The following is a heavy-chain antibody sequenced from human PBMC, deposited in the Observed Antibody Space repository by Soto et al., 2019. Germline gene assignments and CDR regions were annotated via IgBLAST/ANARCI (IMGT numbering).Heavy chain of an antibody. CDR1: GYTFTSYG. J-gene: IGHJ5*02. CDR2: INAANGDT. Sequence: ASVKVSCKASGYTFTSYGIRWVRQAPGQRLEWMGWINAANGDTKYSPKFQGRVTITRDTSASTAYMELSSLRSEDTAVYYCVRRHVSATGIDWFDPWGQGTLVTVS. V-gene: IGHV1-3*01. CDR3: VRRHVSATGIDWFDP. D-gene: IGHD6-13*01.